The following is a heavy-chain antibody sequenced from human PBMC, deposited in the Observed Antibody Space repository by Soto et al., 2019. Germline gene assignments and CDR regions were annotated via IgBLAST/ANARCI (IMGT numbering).Heavy chain of an antibody. J-gene: IGHJ1*01. CDR1: GFSFSDYY. D-gene: IGHD2-8*01. V-gene: IGHV3-11*01. CDR2: ISRSGSGI. CDR3: PSHSQGVGLGY. Sequence: GGSLRLSCAASGFSFSDYYMSWIRQAPGKGLEWVSYISRSGSGIYYADSVKGRFTISRDDAKNSLYLQMNSLRAEDTAVYYCPSHSQGVGLGYWGQGSLVTVSS.